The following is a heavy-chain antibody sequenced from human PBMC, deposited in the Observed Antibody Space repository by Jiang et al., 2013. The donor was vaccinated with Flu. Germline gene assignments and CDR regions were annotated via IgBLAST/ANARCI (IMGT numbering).Heavy chain of an antibody. CDR1: GYNFSSYG. CDR3: ARDAVKEWESPGGLHDS. J-gene: IGHJ4*02. V-gene: IGHV1-18*01. D-gene: IGHD1-26*01. Sequence: PGASLKVSCKASGYNFSSYGITWVRQAPGQGLECMAWISAYNGKTRFAERVQGRVSVTTDTSTSTAYLEVRSLTSDDTAVYYCARDAVKEWESPGGLHDSWGQGTRVIVSS. CDR2: ISAYNGKT.